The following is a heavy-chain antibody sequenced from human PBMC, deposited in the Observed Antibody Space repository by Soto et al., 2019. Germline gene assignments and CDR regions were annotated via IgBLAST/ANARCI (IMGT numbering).Heavy chain of an antibody. V-gene: IGHV3-30*03. D-gene: IGHD3-16*02. CDR3: ASEGVMITFGGVITRYYYYYYGMDV. CDR1: GFTFSSYG. J-gene: IGHJ6*02. CDR2: ISYDGSNK. Sequence: GGSLRLSCAASGFTFSSYGMHWVRQAPGKGLEWVAVISYDGSNKYYADSVKGRFTISRDNSKNTLYLQMNSLRAEDTAVYYCASEGVMITFGGVITRYYYYYYGMDVWGQGTTVTVSS.